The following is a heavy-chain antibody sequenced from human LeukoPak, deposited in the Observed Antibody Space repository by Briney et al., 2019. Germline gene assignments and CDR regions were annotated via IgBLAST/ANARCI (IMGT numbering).Heavy chain of an antibody. V-gene: IGHV1-2*02. J-gene: IGHJ4*02. D-gene: IGHD3-10*01. Sequence: GASVKVSCKASGYTFTGYYMHWVRQAPGQGLEWMGWINPNSGGTNYAQKFQGRVTMTRDTSISTAYMELSRLRSDDTAVYYCARVEYYGSGSYNPLDYWGQGTLVTVSS. CDR2: INPNSGGT. CDR3: ARVEYYGSGSYNPLDY. CDR1: GYTFTGYY.